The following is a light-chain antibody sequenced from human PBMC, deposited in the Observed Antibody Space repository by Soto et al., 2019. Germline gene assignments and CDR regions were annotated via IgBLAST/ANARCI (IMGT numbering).Light chain of an antibody. J-gene: IGKJ5*01. V-gene: IGKV1-39*01. CDR2: AAS. Sequence: DIQMTQSPSSLSASVGDRFTITCRAIQSISGYLTWYQQLPGKAPKLLIFAASSLQSGVPSRFSGNGTGTDFTHTINSLQPEYFATYYCQQSYRRPITFGQGTRLDIK. CDR3: QQSYRRPIT. CDR1: QSISGY.